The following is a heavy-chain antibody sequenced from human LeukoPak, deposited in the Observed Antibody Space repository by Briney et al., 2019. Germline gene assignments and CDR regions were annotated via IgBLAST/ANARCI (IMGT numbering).Heavy chain of an antibody. D-gene: IGHD5-24*01. CDR1: RYTFTNYQ. CDR2: INPSGGST. V-gene: IGHV1-46*01. Sequence: ASVNDSRHACRYTFTNYQMHWVRQAPGQGLAWMGIINPSGGSTSYAQKFQGRVTMTRDTSISTFNMDLSSLRPDDTALYYCARDPVRRDAYNLDYWGQGTLVTVSS. J-gene: IGHJ4*02. CDR3: ARDPVRRDAYNLDY.